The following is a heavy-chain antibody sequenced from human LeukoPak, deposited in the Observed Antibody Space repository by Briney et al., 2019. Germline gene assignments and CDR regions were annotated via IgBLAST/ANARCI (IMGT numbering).Heavy chain of an antibody. CDR1: GFTFSSYS. CDR2: ISSSSYI. V-gene: IGHV3-21*01. J-gene: IGHJ4*02. Sequence: GGSLRLSCAASGFTFSSYSMHWVRQAPGKGLEWVSSISSSSYIYYADSVKGRFTISRDNAKNSLYLQMNSLRAEDTAVYYCARGSAAAGPFDYWGQGTLVTVSS. D-gene: IGHD6-13*01. CDR3: ARGSAAAGPFDY.